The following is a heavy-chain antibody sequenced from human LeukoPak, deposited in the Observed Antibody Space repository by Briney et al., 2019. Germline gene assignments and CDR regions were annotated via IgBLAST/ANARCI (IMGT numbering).Heavy chain of an antibody. D-gene: IGHD3-10*01. CDR2: INHSGST. CDR3: ARCQKNGSGSYYTAYYYYYGMDV. Sequence: SETLSLTCAVYGGSFSGYYWSWIRQPPGKGLEWIGEINHSGSTNYNPSLKSRVTISVDTSKNQFSLKLSSVTAADTAVYYCARCQKNGSGSYYTAYYYYYGMDVWGQGTTVTVSS. V-gene: IGHV4-34*01. CDR1: GGSFSGYY. J-gene: IGHJ6*02.